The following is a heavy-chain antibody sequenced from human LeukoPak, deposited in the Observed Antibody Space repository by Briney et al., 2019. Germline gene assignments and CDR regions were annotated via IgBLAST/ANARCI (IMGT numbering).Heavy chain of an antibody. J-gene: IGHJ3*02. V-gene: IGHV4-34*01. CDR3: ARYCSSTSCYSDAFDI. D-gene: IGHD2-2*01. CDR1: GGSFSGYY. Sequence: KPSETLSLTCAVYGGSFSGYYWSWIRQPPGKGLEWIGEINHSGSTNYNPSLKSRVTISVDRSKNQFSLKLSSVTAADTAVYYCARYCSSTSCYSDAFDIWGQGTMVTVSS. CDR2: INHSGST.